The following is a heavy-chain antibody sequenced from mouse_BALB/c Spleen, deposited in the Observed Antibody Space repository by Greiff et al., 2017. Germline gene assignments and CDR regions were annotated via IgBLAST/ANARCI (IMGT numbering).Heavy chain of an antibody. Sequence: VQLQQSGAELVRPGVSVKISCKGSGYTFTDYAMHWVKQSHAKSLEWIGVISTYYGDASYNQKFKGKATMTVDKSSSTAYMELARLTSEDSAIYYCARESYYGYAWFAYWGQGTLVTVSA. CDR2: ISTYYGDA. D-gene: IGHD2-9*01. J-gene: IGHJ3*01. CDR1: GYTFTDYA. V-gene: IGHV1S137*01. CDR3: ARESYYGYAWFAY.